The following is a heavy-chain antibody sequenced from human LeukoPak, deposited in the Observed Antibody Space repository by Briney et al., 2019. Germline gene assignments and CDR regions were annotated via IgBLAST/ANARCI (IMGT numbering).Heavy chain of an antibody. CDR3: ARLYAKNIVVVVAAAFDY. Sequence: SETLSLTCTVSGGSISSSSYYWGWIRQPPGKGLEWIGSIYYSGSTYYNPSLKSRVTISVDTSKNQFSLKLSSVTAVDTAVYYCARLYAKNIVVVVAAAFDYWGQGTLVTVSS. CDR2: IYYSGST. J-gene: IGHJ4*02. CDR1: GGSISSSSYY. V-gene: IGHV4-39*01. D-gene: IGHD2-15*01.